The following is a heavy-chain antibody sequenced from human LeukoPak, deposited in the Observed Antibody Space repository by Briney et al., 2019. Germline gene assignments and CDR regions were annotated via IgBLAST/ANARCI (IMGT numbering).Heavy chain of an antibody. CDR3: AKYCSGGSCYSGLDY. V-gene: IGHV3-23*01. CDR1: GFTFSTYV. J-gene: IGHJ4*02. D-gene: IGHD2-15*01. Sequence: GGSLRLSCAASGFTFSTYVMSWVRQAPGKGLEWVSSIRGTTDNTYYADSVKGRYTISRDNSKNTLYLQMNSLRAEDTAVYYCAKYCSGGSCYSGLDYWGQGTLVTVSS. CDR2: IRGTTDNT.